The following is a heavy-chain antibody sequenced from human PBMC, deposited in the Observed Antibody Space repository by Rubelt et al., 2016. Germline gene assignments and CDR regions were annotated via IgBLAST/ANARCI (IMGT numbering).Heavy chain of an antibody. CDR2: ISHDGSNK. D-gene: IGHD7-27*01. CDR3: AGDFQLGWEGYHFDY. Sequence: VQLVESGGGLLQPGGSLRLSCAASGFTFSSYGMSWVRQSPGKGLEWVAVISHDGSNKYYADSVKGRFTISRDNSKNTVYLQMNSLRAEDTAVYYCAGDFQLGWEGYHFDYWGQGTLVTVSS. V-gene: IGHV3-30*03. J-gene: IGHJ4*02. CDR1: GFTFSSYG.